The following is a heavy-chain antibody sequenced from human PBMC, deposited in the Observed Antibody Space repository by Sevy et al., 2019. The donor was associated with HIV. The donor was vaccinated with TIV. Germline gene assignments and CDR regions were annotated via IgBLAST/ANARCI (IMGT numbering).Heavy chain of an antibody. D-gene: IGHD6-19*01. V-gene: IGHV3-30*04. Sequence: GGSRRLSCAASGFTFSNYAMHWVRQAPGKGLEWVGFLSYDGSNNYYADSVKGRFTISRDNSKNTLYLQMNSLRAEDTAVYYCARDLGQEQWLVREKWFDPWGQGTLVTVSS. J-gene: IGHJ5*02. CDR2: LSYDGSNN. CDR1: GFTFSNYA. CDR3: ARDLGQEQWLVREKWFDP.